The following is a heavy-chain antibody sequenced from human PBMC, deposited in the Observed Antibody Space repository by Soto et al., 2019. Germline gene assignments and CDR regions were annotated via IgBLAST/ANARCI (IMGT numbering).Heavy chain of an antibody. Sequence: GGSLRLSCAASGFSFSTYWISWVRQAPGKGLEWVGRTKHKAASYTTDYAASVNGRFTISRDDSKNSLYLQMNSLKTEDTAMYYCVTLQFSRWFYWGLGALVTVSS. J-gene: IGHJ4*02. CDR2: TKHKAASYTT. CDR3: VTLQFSRWFY. CDR1: GFSFSTYW. D-gene: IGHD4-4*01. V-gene: IGHV3-72*01.